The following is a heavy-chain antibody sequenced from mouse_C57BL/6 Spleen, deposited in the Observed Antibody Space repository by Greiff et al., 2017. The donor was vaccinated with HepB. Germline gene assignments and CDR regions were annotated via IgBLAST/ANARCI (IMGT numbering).Heavy chain of an antibody. CDR2: INPNNGGT. CDR1: GYTFTDYN. Sequence: EVQLQQSGPELVKPGASVKMSCKASGYTFTDYNMHWVKQSHGKSLEWIGYINPNNGGTSYNQKFKGKATLTVNKSSSTAYMELRSLTSEDSAVYYCARKGTYDEGAWFAYWGQGTLVTVSA. V-gene: IGHV1-22*01. CDR3: ARKGTYDEGAWFAY. J-gene: IGHJ3*01. D-gene: IGHD2-12*01.